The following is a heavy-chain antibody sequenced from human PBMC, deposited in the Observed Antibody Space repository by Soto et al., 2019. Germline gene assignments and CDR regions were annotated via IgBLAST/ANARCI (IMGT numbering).Heavy chain of an antibody. CDR2: TYHSGNP. Sequence: SETLSLTCDVSGDTISTGGYTWAWIRQPPGKALEWIGHTYHSGNPYYNPSLKSRVIISVDRSKNQFSLKVRSVTAADTAVYYCARGPNEIWFGELPGWFDPWGQGTLVTVSS. V-gene: IGHV4-30-2*01. D-gene: IGHD3-10*01. CDR3: ARGPNEIWFGELPGWFDP. J-gene: IGHJ5*02. CDR1: GDTISTGGYT.